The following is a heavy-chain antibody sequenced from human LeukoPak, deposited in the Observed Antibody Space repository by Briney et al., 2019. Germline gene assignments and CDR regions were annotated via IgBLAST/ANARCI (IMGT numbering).Heavy chain of an antibody. CDR1: GFTFTNNA. Sequence: GGSLRLSCAASGFTFTNNAITWVRQAPGKGLEWVSTVSGSGDSTYYADSVKGWFSISRDNSKNTLYLQMNSLRAEDTAVYYCARDRWRSGGSGGGDYWGQGTLVTVSS. J-gene: IGHJ4*02. V-gene: IGHV3-23*01. CDR3: ARDRWRSGGSGGGDY. D-gene: IGHD2-15*01. CDR2: VSGSGDST.